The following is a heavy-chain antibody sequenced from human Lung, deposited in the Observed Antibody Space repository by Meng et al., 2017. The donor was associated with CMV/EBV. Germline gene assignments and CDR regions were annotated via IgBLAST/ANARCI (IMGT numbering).Heavy chain of an antibody. D-gene: IGHD2-2*02. Sequence: ASVKVSCKASGYTFTSYYMHWVRQAPGQGLEWMGIINPSGGSTSYAQKFQGRVTMTRDTSTSTVYMELSSLRSEDTAVDYCARLYCSSISCYTAGYVQHSGQSGLVSVSS. V-gene: IGHV1-46*01. CDR2: INPSGGST. CDR3: ARLYCSSISCYTAGYVQH. CDR1: GYTFTSYY. J-gene: IGHJ1*01.